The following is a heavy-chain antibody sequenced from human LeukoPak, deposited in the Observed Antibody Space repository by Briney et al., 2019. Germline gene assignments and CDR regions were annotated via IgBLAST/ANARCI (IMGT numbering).Heavy chain of an antibody. CDR1: GGSISSYH. CDR3: ARHEIAVAGTGLDY. Sequence: PSETLSLTCTVSGGSISSYHWSWIRQPPGKGLEWIGFIYYTGSTNYNPSLKSRVTISVDTSKNQFSLKLSSVTAADTAVYYCARHEIAVAGTGLDYWGQGTLVTVSS. D-gene: IGHD6-19*01. J-gene: IGHJ4*02. CDR2: IYYTGST. V-gene: IGHV4-59*08.